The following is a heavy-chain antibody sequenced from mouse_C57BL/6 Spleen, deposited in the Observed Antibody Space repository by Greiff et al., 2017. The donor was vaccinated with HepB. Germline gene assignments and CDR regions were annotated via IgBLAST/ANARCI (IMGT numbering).Heavy chain of an antibody. D-gene: IGHD2-5*01. CDR2: INYDGSST. CDR3: AREAYYSKRYFDV. V-gene: IGHV5-16*01. CDR1: GFTFSDYY. Sequence: EVKLVESEGGLVQPGSSMKLSCTASGFTFSDYYMAWVRQVPEKGLEWVANINYDGSSTYYLDSLKSRFIISRDNAKNILYLQMSSLKSEDTATYYCAREAYYSKRYFDVWGTGTTVTVSS. J-gene: IGHJ1*03.